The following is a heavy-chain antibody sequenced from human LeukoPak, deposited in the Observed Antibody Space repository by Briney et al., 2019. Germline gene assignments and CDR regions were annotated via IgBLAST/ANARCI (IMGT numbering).Heavy chain of an antibody. D-gene: IGHD3-10*01. J-gene: IGHJ5*02. CDR2: INPNSGGT. CDR1: GYTFTGYY. CDR3: ASGGSGSYRWFDP. Sequence: EASVKVSCKASGYTFTGYYMHWVRQAPGQGLEWMGWINPNSGGTNYAQKLQGRVTMTRDTSISTAYMELSRLRSDDTAVYYCASGGSGSYRWFDPWGQGTLVTVSS. V-gene: IGHV1-2*02.